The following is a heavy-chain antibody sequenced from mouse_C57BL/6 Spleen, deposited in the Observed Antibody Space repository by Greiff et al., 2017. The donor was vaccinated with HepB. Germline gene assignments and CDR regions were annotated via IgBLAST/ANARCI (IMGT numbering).Heavy chain of an antibody. Sequence: VLLQQPGAELVKPGASVKLSCKASGYTFTSYWMHWVKQRPGQGLEWIGRIHPSDSDTNYNQKFKGKATLTVDKSSSTAYMQLSSLTSEDSAVYYGAKSAYYSNYEEFAYWGQGTLVTVSA. CDR2: IHPSDSDT. CDR1: GYTFTSYW. D-gene: IGHD2-5*01. J-gene: IGHJ3*01. V-gene: IGHV1-74*01. CDR3: AKSAYYSNYEEFAY.